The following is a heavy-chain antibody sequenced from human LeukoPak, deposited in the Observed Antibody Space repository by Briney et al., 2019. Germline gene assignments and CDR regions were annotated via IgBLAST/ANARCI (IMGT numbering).Heavy chain of an antibody. V-gene: IGHV3-7*01. CDR2: IKQDGTEI. CDR3: ARGPSGYHNT. Sequence: PGGSLRLSCAASGFTFSSHWMSWVRQAPGKGPEWVANIKQDGTEIYYVDSVKGRFTISRDNAKNSLYLQMNSLRAEDTAVYYCARGPSGYHNTGGQGTLVTVSS. J-gene: IGHJ4*02. CDR1: GFTFSSHW. D-gene: IGHD5-12*01.